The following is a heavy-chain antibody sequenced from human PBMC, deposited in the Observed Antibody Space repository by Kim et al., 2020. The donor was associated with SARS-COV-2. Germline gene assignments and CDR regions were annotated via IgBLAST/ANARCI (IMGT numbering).Heavy chain of an antibody. D-gene: IGHD3-22*01. V-gene: IGHV3-11*01. J-gene: IGHJ4*02. CDR3: AREGYDSSGYYFDY. Sequence: YADSVKGRFIISRDNAKNSLSLQMDSLRAEDTAVYYCAREGYDSSGYYFDYWGQGTLVTVTS.